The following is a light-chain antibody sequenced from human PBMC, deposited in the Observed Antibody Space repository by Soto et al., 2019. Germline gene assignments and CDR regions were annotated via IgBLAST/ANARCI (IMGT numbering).Light chain of an antibody. CDR1: SSDVGSYNL. CDR2: EVS. Sequence: QSALTQPASVSGSPGQSITISCTGTSSDVGSYNLVSWYQQHPGKAPKLMIYEVSKRPSGVSNRFSGSKSGNTASLTISVLQAEDEADYYCCSYAGSSTFSYVFGTGTKLTVL. CDR3: CSYAGSSTFSYV. J-gene: IGLJ1*01. V-gene: IGLV2-23*02.